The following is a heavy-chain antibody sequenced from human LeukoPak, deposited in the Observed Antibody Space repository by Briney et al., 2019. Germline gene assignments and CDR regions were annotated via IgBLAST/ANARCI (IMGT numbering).Heavy chain of an antibody. Sequence: SQTLSLTCAVSGGSISSGGYSWSWIRQPPGKGLEWIGYIYHSGSTYYNPSLKSRVTISVDTSKNQFSLKLSSVTAADTAVYYCARLAAAGNYYYYGMDVWGQGTTVTVSS. V-gene: IGHV4-30-2*02. CDR3: ARLAAAGNYYYYGMDV. D-gene: IGHD6-13*01. CDR2: IYHSGST. J-gene: IGHJ6*02. CDR1: GGSISSGGYS.